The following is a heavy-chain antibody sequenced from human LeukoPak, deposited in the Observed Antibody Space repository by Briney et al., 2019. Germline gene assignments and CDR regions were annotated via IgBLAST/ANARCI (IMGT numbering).Heavy chain of an antibody. CDR3: AKREKYYFDY. V-gene: IGHV3-23*01. CDR1: GFTFSNYS. CDR2: IGGGGST. Sequence: GGSLRLSCAASGFTFSNYSMNWVRQAPGKGLEWVSSIGGGGSTYFADSVKGRFTISRDNSKNTLYPQMNSLRAEDTAVYYCAKREKYYFDYWGQGTLVTVSS. J-gene: IGHJ4*02.